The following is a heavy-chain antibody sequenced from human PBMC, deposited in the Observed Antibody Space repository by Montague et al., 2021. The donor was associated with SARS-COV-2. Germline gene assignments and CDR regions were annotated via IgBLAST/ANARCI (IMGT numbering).Heavy chain of an antibody. V-gene: IGHV2-70*01. CDR1: GFSVSTSGLC. Sequence: PALVTPTQTLTLTCTFSGFSVSTSGLCASWIRQPPGKALEWLALIYWDDDTYYSTSLKTRLAISKDTSKNQVVLTMTDMDPVDTGTYYCARIPEYSSGGGPDWYFDLWGRGTLVTVSS. J-gene: IGHJ2*01. D-gene: IGHD6-19*01. CDR2: IYWDDDT. CDR3: ARIPEYSSGGGPDWYFDL.